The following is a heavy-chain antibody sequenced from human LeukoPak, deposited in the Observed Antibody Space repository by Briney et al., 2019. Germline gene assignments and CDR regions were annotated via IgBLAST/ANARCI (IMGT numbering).Heavy chain of an antibody. J-gene: IGHJ4*02. CDR3: ARGPTDMDFDY. CDR1: GYTFTKSDY. Sequence: ASVRVSCTASGYTFTKSDYMHWARRAPGKGLEWMGIINPSDGTTFYAPKFQGRVTMTSDTSTNTVYMELSSLRSEDTAVFYCARGPTDMDFDYWGQGSLVTVSS. V-gene: IGHV1-46*01. CDR2: INPSDGTT.